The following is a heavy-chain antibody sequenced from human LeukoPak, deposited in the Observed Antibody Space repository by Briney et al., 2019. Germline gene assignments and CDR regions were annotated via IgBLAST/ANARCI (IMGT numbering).Heavy chain of an antibody. CDR3: ARDWRGLLIHRRGFDY. CDR1: GFTVSSNY. D-gene: IGHD3-3*01. CDR2: IYSGGST. J-gene: IGHJ4*02. Sequence: GGSLRLSCAASGFTVSSNYMSWVRQAPGKGLEWVSVIYSGGSTYYADSVKGRFTISRDNAKSSLFLQMNSLRAEDTAVYYCARDWRGLLIHRRGFDYWGQGTLVTVSS. V-gene: IGHV3-53*01.